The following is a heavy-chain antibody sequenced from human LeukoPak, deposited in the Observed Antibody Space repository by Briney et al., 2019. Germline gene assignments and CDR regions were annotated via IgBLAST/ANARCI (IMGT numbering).Heavy chain of an antibody. CDR1: GYTFTSYG. J-gene: IGHJ4*02. V-gene: IGHV1-18*01. CDR2: ISAYNGNT. D-gene: IGHD3-10*01. Sequence: ASVKVSCKASGYTFTSYGIGWVRQAPGQGLEWMGWISAYNGNTNYAQKLQGRVTMTTDTSTSTAYMELRSLRYDDTAVYYCARQAIRGVREYYFDYWGQGTLVTVSS. CDR3: ARQAIRGVREYYFDY.